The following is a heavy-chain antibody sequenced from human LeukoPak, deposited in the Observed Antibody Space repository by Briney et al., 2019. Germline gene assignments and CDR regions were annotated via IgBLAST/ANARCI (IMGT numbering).Heavy chain of an antibody. J-gene: IGHJ5*02. CDR1: GDSASSNSAA. V-gene: IGHV6-1*01. CDR2: TYYRSKWYN. D-gene: IGHD3-9*01. Sequence: SQTLSLTCAISGDSASSNSAAWNWTRQSPSRGLEWLGRTYYRSKWYNDYAVSVKSRITINPDTSKNQFSLQLNSVTPEYTAVYYCARLTGYSSESWFDPWGQGTLVTVSS. CDR3: ARLTGYSSESWFDP.